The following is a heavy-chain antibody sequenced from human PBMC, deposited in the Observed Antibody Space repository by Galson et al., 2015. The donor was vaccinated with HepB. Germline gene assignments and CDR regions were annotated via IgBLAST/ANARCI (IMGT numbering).Heavy chain of an antibody. Sequence: SLRLSCAASGFTFSDYSMSWMRQAPGKGLEWLSYISHSGTTVYHADSLKGRFSISRDNAKNSLYLQMNSLRAEDTALYYCARGLGGYWGQGTLVTVSS. J-gene: IGHJ4*02. CDR2: ISHSGTTV. CDR3: ARGLGGY. D-gene: IGHD2-15*01. CDR1: GFTFSDYS. V-gene: IGHV3-11*01.